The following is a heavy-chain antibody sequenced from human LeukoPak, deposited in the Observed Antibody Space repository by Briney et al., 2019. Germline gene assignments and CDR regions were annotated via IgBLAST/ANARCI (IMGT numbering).Heavy chain of an antibody. D-gene: IGHD1-20*01. V-gene: IGHV3-15*01. CDR2: IKSKTDGGTT. CDR1: GFTFSNAW. J-gene: IGHJ3*02. CDR3: TTASLSITGTTVDAFDI. Sequence: GGSLRLSCAASGFTFSNAWMSWVRQAPGKGLEWVGRIKSKTDGGTTDYAAPVKGRFTISRDDSKNTLYLQMNSLKTEDTAVYYCTTASLSITGTTVDAFDIWGQGTMVTVSS.